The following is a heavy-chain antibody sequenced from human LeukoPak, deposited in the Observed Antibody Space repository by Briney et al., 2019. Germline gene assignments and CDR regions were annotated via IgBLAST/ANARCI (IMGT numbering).Heavy chain of an antibody. D-gene: IGHD3-22*01. Sequence: VASVKVSCKASGYTFTSYYMHWVRQAPGQGLEWMGIINPSGGSTSYAQKFQGRVTMTRDTSTSTVYMELSSLRSEDTAVYYCARKGGPPYYYDSSGYYYGYWGQGTLVTVSS. J-gene: IGHJ4*02. V-gene: IGHV1-46*01. CDR1: GYTFTSYY. CDR3: ARKGGPPYYYDSSGYYYGY. CDR2: INPSGGST.